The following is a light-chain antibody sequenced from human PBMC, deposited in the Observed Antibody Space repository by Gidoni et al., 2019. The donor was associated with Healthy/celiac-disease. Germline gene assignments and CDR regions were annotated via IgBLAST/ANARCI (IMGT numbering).Light chain of an antibody. CDR2: GNS. J-gene: IGLJ2*01. CDR3: QSYDSSLSGPVV. V-gene: IGLV1-40*01. CDR1: SSNIGAGYD. Sequence: QSVLTQPPSGSGAPGQRVTISCTGSSSNIGAGYDVHWYQQLPGTAPKLLIYGNSNRPSGVPDRFSGSTSGTSASLAIPGLQAEDEADYYCQSYDSSLSGPVVFGGGTKLTVL.